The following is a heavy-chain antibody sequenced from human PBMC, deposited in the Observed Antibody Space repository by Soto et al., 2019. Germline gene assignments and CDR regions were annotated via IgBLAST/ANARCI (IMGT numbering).Heavy chain of an antibody. CDR2: ISYDGSNK. J-gene: IGHJ6*02. D-gene: IGHD5-12*01. CDR3: AKDIGRDGYNSDYYYGMDV. Sequence: TGGSLRLSCAASGFTFSSYGMHWVRQAPGKGLEWVAVISYDGSNKYYADSVKGRFTISRDNSKNTLYLQMNSLRAEDTAVYYCAKDIGRDGYNSDYYYGMDVWGQGTTVTVSS. V-gene: IGHV3-30*18. CDR1: GFTFSSYG.